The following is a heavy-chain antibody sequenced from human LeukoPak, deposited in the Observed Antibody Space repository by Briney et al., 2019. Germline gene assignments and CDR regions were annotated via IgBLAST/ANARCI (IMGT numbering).Heavy chain of an antibody. V-gene: IGHV3-30-3*01. D-gene: IGHD2/OR15-2a*01. CDR2: ISEDGINK. Sequence: GGSLRLSCTASGFIFNDYPMHWVRQAPGKGLEWVAVISEDGINKFYADSVKGRFTISRDNSKNTLYVQMNSLRREDSAVYYCARDAPFHDYWGQGTLVTVSS. CDR1: GFIFNDYP. CDR3: ARDAPFHDY. J-gene: IGHJ4*02.